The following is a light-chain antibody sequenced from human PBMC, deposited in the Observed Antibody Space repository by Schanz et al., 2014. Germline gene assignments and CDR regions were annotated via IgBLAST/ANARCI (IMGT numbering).Light chain of an antibody. CDR3: QQYYSIPYT. CDR2: WAS. J-gene: IGKJ2*01. V-gene: IGKV4-1*01. CDR1: QSVLYTSDSKNY. Sequence: DIVMTQSPDSLPVSLGERATINCKSSQSVLYTSDSKNYLAWYQQKPGQPPKLLIYWASTRESGVPDRFSGSGSGTNFSLTISSLQAEDVAVYYCQQYYSIPYTFGQGTKVEIK.